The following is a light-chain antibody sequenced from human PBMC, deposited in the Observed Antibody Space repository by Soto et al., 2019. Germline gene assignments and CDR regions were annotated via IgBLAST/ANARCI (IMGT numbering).Light chain of an antibody. J-gene: IGLJ1*01. V-gene: IGLV2-14*01. CDR1: SSDVGRYNY. CDR2: EVS. Sequence: QSALAQPASVSGSPGQSITISCTGTSSDVGRYNYVSWYQHHPGNAPKLIIYEVSNRPSGVSDRFSGSKSGSTASLTISGLKAEEEADYYCSSYTTISTLVLGSGTKVTV. CDR3: SSYTTISTLV.